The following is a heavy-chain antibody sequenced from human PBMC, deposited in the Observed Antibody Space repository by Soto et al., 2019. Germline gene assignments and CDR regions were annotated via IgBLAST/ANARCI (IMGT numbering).Heavy chain of an antibody. CDR1: GGTFSSYA. CDR2: IIPIFGTA. D-gene: IGHD5-12*01. Sequence: QVQLVQSGAEVKKPGSSVKVSCKASGGTFSSYAISWVRQAPGQGLEWMGGIIPIFGTANYAQQFQGRVTMTAAETTSTANMELSSLRSEDTAVYYCARDRWVEMATTTRQGGGDFDYWGQGTLVTVSS. J-gene: IGHJ4*02. CDR3: ARDRWVEMATTTRQGGGDFDY. V-gene: IGHV1-69*12.